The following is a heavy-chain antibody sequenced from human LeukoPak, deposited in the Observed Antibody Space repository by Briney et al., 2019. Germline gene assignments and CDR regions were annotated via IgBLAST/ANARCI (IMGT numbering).Heavy chain of an antibody. D-gene: IGHD3-10*01. CDR1: GGSINSGNYY. CDR2: IYASGST. V-gene: IGHV4-61*02. Sequence: SQTPSLTCTVSGGSINSGNYYWSWIRQPAGKGLEWIGRIYASGSTNYNPSLKSRLTISIDTSRNQFSLMLTSVTAADTAVYYCARGGVLTVPGEWFDPWGQGTLVTVSS. J-gene: IGHJ5*02. CDR3: ARGGVLTVPGEWFDP.